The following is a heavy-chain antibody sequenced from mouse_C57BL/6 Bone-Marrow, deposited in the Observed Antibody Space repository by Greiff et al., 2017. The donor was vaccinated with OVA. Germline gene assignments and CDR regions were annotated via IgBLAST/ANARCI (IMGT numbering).Heavy chain of an antibody. D-gene: IGHD2-5*01. CDR1: GYTFTSYW. Sequence: VKLQQSGAELVRPGSSVKLSCKASGYTFTSYWMHWVKQRPIQGLEWIGNIDPSDSETHYNQKFKDKATLTVDKSSSTAYMQLSSLTSEDSAVYYCAAGDYSNYDAMDYWGQGTSVTVSS. CDR3: AAGDYSNYDAMDY. J-gene: IGHJ4*01. CDR2: IDPSDSET. V-gene: IGHV1-52*01.